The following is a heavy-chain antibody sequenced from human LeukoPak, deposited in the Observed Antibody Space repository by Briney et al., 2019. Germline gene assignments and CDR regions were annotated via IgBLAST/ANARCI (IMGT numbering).Heavy chain of an antibody. CDR2: MNPYSGIT. J-gene: IGHJ6*02. Sequence: ASVKVSCKASGYTFTSSYDTNWVRQAPGQGLEWMGWMNPYSGITGYTQKFQGRVTMTRDTSISTAYMELSSLTSEDTAVYFCARENVNRGSSWGYDYFGMDVWGQGTAVTVSS. CDR3: ARENVNRGSSWGYDYFGMDV. V-gene: IGHV1-8*01. CDR1: GYTFTSSYD. D-gene: IGHD6-13*01.